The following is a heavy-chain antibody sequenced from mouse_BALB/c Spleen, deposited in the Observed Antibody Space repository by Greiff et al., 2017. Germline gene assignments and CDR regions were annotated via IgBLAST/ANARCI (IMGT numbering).Heavy chain of an antibody. V-gene: IGHV1S34*01. J-gene: IGHJ3*01. CDR1: GYSFTGYS. CDR2: ISCYNGAT. Sequence: LVKTGASVKISCKASGYSFTGYSMHWVKQSHGKSLEWIGYISCYNGATSYNQKFKGKATFTVDTSSSTAYMQFNSLTSEDSAVYYCAREAHYYGSSPAWFAYWGQGTLVTGSA. CDR3: AREAHYYGSSPAWFAY. D-gene: IGHD1-1*01.